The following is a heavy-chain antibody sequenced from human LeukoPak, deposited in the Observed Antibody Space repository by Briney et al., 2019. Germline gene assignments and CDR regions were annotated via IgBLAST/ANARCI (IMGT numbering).Heavy chain of an antibody. CDR3: ARDRYDGSGYYSRFWYFDL. J-gene: IGHJ2*01. CDR1: GFTVSSNY. V-gene: IGHV3-66*01. Sequence: GGSLRLSCAASGFTVSSNYMSWVRQAPGKGLEWVSIIYTGGTPYYADSVKGRFTISRDNSKNTLYLQMDSLRVEDTAVYYCARDRYDGSGYYSRFWYFDLWGRGTLVTVSS. D-gene: IGHD3-22*01. CDR2: IYTGGTP.